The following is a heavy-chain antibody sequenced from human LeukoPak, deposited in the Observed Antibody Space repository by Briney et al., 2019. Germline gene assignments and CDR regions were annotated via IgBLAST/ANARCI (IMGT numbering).Heavy chain of an antibody. V-gene: IGHV1-2*02. CDR2: INPNSGGT. Sequence: GASVKVSCKASGYTFTGYYMHWVRQAPGQGLEWMGWINPNSGGTNYAQKFQGRVTMTRDTSITTAFMELSRLRSDDTAVYYCATGYYYGSGWSWTPEDYYMDVWGKGTTVTVSS. D-gene: IGHD3-10*01. CDR3: ATGYYYGSGWSWTPEDYYMDV. CDR1: GYTFTGYY. J-gene: IGHJ6*03.